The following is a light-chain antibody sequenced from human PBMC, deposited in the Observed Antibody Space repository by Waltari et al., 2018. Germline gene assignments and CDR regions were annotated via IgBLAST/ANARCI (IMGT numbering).Light chain of an antibody. J-gene: IGLJ3*02. CDR1: SGINVGRYR. Sequence: QAVLTQPSSLPASPGASASLTCPLPSGINVGRYRVYWYQQTPGSPPQYLLRYKSDSDKQEGSGVPSRFSEPKNASAKAGILLISGLHSEDEADYFCMIWHISAGVFGGGTKLTVL. CDR2: YKSDSDK. V-gene: IGLV5-45*03. CDR3: MIWHISAGV.